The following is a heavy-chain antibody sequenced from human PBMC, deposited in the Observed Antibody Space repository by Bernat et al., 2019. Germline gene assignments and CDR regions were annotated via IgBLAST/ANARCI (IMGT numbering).Heavy chain of an antibody. J-gene: IGHJ4*02. D-gene: IGHD6-13*01. CDR3: ARDTDNSSWY. CDR2: IYVGGNT. V-gene: IGHV3-66*01. Sequence: EVQLVESGGGLVQPGGSLRLSCAASGFSVSKNYMSWVRQAPGKGLEWVSVIYVGGNTDSAASVKGRFTISRDNSKNILYLQMNSLRAEDTAVYYCARDTDNSSWYWGQGTLVTVSS. CDR1: GFSVSKNY.